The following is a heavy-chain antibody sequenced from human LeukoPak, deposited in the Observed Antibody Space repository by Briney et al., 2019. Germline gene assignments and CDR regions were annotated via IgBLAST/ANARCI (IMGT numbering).Heavy chain of an antibody. Sequence: PGGSLRLSCAASGFTFSSYAMSWVRQAPGKGLEWVSGTDAGGGATYYADSVKGRFTISRDNSKNTLSLQMNSLRAEDTAVYYCAKGARYSGGGIDCWGEGTLAPVSS. CDR2: TDAGGGAT. CDR1: GFTFSSYA. J-gene: IGHJ4*02. V-gene: IGHV3-23*01. D-gene: IGHD6-19*01. CDR3: AKGARYSGGGIDC.